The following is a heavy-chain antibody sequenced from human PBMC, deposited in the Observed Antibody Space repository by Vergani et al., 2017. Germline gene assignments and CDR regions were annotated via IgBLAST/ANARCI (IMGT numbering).Heavy chain of an antibody. D-gene: IGHD5-24*01. Sequence: QVQLQESGPGLVKPSQTLSLTCTVSGGSISSGSYYWSWIRQPAGKGLEWIGRIYTSGSTNYNPSLKSRVTIAGETSKNQFSLKLSSVTAADTAVYYCARGGEGWLQGGFDYWGQGTLVTVSS. J-gene: IGHJ4*02. CDR3: ARGGEGWLQGGFDY. CDR2: IYTSGST. V-gene: IGHV4-61*02. CDR1: GGSISSGSYY.